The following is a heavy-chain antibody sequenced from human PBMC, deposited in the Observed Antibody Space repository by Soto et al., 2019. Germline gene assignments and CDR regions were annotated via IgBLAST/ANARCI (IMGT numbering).Heavy chain of an antibody. D-gene: IGHD2-15*01. CDR1: GGSFSGYY. CDR2: INHSGST. J-gene: IGHJ4*02. Sequence: SETLSLTCAVYGGSFSGYYWSWIRQPPGKGLEWIGEINHSGSTNYNPSLKSRVTISVDTSKNQFSLKLSSVTAADTAVYYCARAAPRFCRGGSCYSGGDYWGKGTRVTVSS. CDR3: ARAAPRFCRGGSCYSGGDY. V-gene: IGHV4-34*01.